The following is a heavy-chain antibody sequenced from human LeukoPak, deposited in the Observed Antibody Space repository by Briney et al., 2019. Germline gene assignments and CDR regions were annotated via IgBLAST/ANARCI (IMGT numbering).Heavy chain of an antibody. Sequence: SGPTLVNPTQTLTLTCTFSGFSLTTNGVGVGWIRQPPGKALEWLALVYWDGDKRYSPSLETRLTITKDTPKNQVVLTMTNMDPVDTATYYCAHNFIRLGDYFDYWGQGTLVTVSS. CDR2: VYWDGDK. V-gene: IGHV2-5*02. CDR3: AHNFIRLGDYFDY. CDR1: GFSLTTNGVG. J-gene: IGHJ4*02. D-gene: IGHD3-10*01.